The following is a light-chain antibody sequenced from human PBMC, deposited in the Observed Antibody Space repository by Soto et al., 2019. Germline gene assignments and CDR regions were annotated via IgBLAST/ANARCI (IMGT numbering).Light chain of an antibody. V-gene: IGLV2-14*01. CDR1: SSDVGGYNF. J-gene: IGLJ3*02. Sequence: QSALTQPASVSGSPGQSITISCTGTSSDVGGYNFVSWYQHHPGKAPKLMIYEDSKRPSGVSNRFSGSKSGNTASLTISGLQAEDEADYYCSSYINSSTLVFGGGTKLTVL. CDR3: SSYINSSTLV. CDR2: EDS.